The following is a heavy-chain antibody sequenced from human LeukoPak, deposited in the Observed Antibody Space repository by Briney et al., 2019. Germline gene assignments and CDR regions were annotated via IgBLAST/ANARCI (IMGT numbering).Heavy chain of an antibody. CDR1: GFTFSSYW. J-gene: IGHJ4*02. CDR2: ISGSGSST. CDR3: ASVPHPSYYFDY. D-gene: IGHD2-2*01. V-gene: IGHV3-23*01. Sequence: GRSLRLSCAASGFTFSSYWMHGVRQDPGKGLEWVSAISGSGSSTYYADSVKGRFTISRDNSKNTLYLQMNSLRAEDTAVYYCASVPHPSYYFDYWGQGTLVTVSS.